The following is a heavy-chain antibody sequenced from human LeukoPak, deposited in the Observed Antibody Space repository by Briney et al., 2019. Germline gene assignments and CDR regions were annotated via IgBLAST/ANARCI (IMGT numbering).Heavy chain of an antibody. CDR1: GGSISSSSYY. Sequence: SETLSLTCTVSGGSISSSSYYWGWIRQPPGKGLEWIGSIYYSGSTYYNPSLKSRVTISVDTSKNQFSPNLSSVTAADTAVYYCARLYYDSSGYYQICYFDYWGRGTLVTVSS. CDR3: ARLYYDSSGYYQICYFDY. V-gene: IGHV4-39*01. J-gene: IGHJ4*02. D-gene: IGHD3-22*01. CDR2: IYYSGST.